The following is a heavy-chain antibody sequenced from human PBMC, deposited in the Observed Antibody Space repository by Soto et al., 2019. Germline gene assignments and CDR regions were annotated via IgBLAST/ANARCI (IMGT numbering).Heavy chain of an antibody. CDR3: AADPRYYDILTCYDYDYSMDV. CDR1: GFTFRSST. J-gene: IGHJ6*02. Sequence: GSSLKVSCKASGFTFRSSTVQWVRQTRGRRLEWMGWIVVGSGNTNYAQKFQERVSITGDMSTSTAYMELSSLRSEDTAVYYCAADPRYYDILTCYDYDYSMDVWGQGTTVTVSS. CDR2: IVVGSGNT. D-gene: IGHD3-9*01. V-gene: IGHV1-58*01.